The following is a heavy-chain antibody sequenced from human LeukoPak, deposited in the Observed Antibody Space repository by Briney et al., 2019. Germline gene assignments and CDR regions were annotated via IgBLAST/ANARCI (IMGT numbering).Heavy chain of an antibody. CDR3: AREGPGGGYCRSTSCYTEAFDI. Sequence: APVNVSCTASGGTFTSYIIIWVRQSPGQGREGMGRIIPFLGIANYAQKVQGRDTIHADNSTGTAYMELSSLRSEDTAVYYCAREGPGGGYCRSTSCYTEAFDIWGQGTIVTVSS. D-gene: IGHD2-2*02. CDR2: IIPFLGIA. V-gene: IGHV1-69*04. J-gene: IGHJ3*02. CDR1: GGTFTSYI.